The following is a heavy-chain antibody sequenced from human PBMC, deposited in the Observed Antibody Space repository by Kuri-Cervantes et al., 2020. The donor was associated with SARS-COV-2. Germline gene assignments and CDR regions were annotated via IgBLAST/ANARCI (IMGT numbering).Heavy chain of an antibody. Sequence: GESLKISCSASGFSFSSYAMHWVRQPPGKGLEYVSAISSNGGSTYYADSVKGRFTISRDNSKSTLYLQMGSLRAEDTAVYYCVKDECSSTSCYTGGYYYYYYGMDVWGQGTTVTVSS. CDR2: ISSNGGST. J-gene: IGHJ6*02. CDR1: GFSFSSYA. V-gene: IGHV3-64D*08. D-gene: IGHD2-2*02. CDR3: VKDECSSTSCYTGGYYYYYYGMDV.